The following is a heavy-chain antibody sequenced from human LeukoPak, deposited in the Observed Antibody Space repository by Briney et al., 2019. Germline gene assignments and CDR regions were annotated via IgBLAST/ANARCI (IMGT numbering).Heavy chain of an antibody. CDR3: AREEVVAAPSLGY. Sequence: GGSLRLSCAASGFTFSSYAMHWVRQAPGKGLEWVAVISYDGSNKYYADSVKGRFTISRDNSKNTLYLQMNSLRAEDTAVYYCAREEVVAAPSLGYWGQGTLVTVSS. CDR2: ISYDGSNK. V-gene: IGHV3-30-3*01. D-gene: IGHD6-6*01. CDR1: GFTFSSYA. J-gene: IGHJ4*02.